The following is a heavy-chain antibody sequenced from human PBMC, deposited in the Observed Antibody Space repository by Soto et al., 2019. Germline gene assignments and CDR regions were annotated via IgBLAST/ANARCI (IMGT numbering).Heavy chain of an antibody. CDR3: ARALRFLEWLFAFDP. J-gene: IGHJ5*02. Sequence: GASVKVSCKASGGTFSSYAISWVRQAPGQGLEWMGGIIPIFGTANYAQKFQGRVTITADESTSTAYMELSSLRSEDTAVYYCARALRFLEWLFAFDPWGQGTLVTVSS. V-gene: IGHV1-69*13. CDR2: IIPIFGTA. CDR1: GGTFSSYA. D-gene: IGHD3-3*01.